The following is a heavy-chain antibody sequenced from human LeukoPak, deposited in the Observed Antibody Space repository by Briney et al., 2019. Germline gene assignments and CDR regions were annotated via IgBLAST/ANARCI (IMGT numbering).Heavy chain of an antibody. Sequence: ASVKVSCKASGGTFSSYAISWVRQAPGQGLEWMGRIIPILGIANYAQEFQGTVTITADKSTSTAYMELRSLRSDDTAVYYCARGNSMEPSPFDYWGQGTLVTVSS. CDR3: ARGNSMEPSPFDY. V-gene: IGHV1-69*04. J-gene: IGHJ4*02. CDR1: GGTFSSYA. D-gene: IGHD1-1*01. CDR2: IIPILGIA.